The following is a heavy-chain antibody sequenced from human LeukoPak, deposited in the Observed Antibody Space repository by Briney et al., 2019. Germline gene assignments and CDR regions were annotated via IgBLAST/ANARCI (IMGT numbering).Heavy chain of an antibody. J-gene: IGHJ3*02. CDR2: IYITVST. V-gene: IGHV4-61*02. D-gene: IGHD1-26*01. CDR1: GGSISSGGYY. CDR3: ARYIVSYPHDAFDI. Sequence: NPSQTLSLTCTVSGGSISSGGYYWSWIRQPAGKGLEWIGRIYITVSTNYNPSLKSRVTISIDTSKKQFSLKLSSVTAADAAFYYCARYIVSYPHDAFDIWGQGTMVTVSS.